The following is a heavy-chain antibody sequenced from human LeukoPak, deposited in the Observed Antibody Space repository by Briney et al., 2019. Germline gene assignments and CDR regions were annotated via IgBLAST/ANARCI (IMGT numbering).Heavy chain of an antibody. CDR1: GGSFSGYY. CDR3: ARLMDTAMVPWYFDL. V-gene: IGHV4-34*01. D-gene: IGHD5-18*01. J-gene: IGHJ2*01. CDR2: INNSGST. Sequence: PSETLSLTCAVYGGSFSGYYWSWIRQPPGKGLEWIGEINNSGSTNYIPSLKSRVTISVDTSKNQFSLKLSSVTAADTAVYYCARLMDTAMVPWYFDLWGRGTLVTVSS.